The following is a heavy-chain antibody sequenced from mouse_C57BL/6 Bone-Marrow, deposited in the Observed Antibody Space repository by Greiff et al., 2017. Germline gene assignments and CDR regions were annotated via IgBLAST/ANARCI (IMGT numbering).Heavy chain of an antibody. Sequence: VKLQQPGAELVKPGASVKMSCKASGYTFTSYWITWVKQRPGQGLEWIGDIYPGSGSTNYNEKFKSKATLTVDTSSSTAYMQLSSLTSEDSAVYYCAKSPYYGSSYGYAMDYWGQGTSVTVSS. CDR1: GYTFTSYW. J-gene: IGHJ4*01. CDR3: AKSPYYGSSYGYAMDY. V-gene: IGHV1-55*01. D-gene: IGHD1-1*01. CDR2: IYPGSGST.